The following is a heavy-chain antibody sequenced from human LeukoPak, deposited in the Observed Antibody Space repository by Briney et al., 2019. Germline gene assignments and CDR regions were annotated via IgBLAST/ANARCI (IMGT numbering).Heavy chain of an antibody. CDR1: GGTFSSYA. CDR2: IIPIFGTA. Sequence: GASVKVSCKASGGTFSSYAISWVRQAPGQGLEWMGGIIPIFGTANYAQKFQGRVTITADKSTSTAYMELSSLRSEDTAVYYCARAKVVVVFGSWFDPWGQGTLVTVSS. D-gene: IGHD2-15*01. V-gene: IGHV1-69*06. J-gene: IGHJ5*02. CDR3: ARAKVVVVFGSWFDP.